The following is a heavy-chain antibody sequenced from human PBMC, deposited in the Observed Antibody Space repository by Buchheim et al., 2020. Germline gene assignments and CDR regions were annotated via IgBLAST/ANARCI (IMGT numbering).Heavy chain of an antibody. CDR2: ISGSGGST. CDR3: AKDQMDYDILTGHYYYMDV. CDR1: GFTFSSYA. Sequence: EVQLLESGGGLVQPGGSLRLSCAASGFTFSSYAMSWVRQAPGKGLEWVSAISGSGGSTYYADSVKGRFTISRANSKNPLYFQMNRLRAENTAVYYCAKDQMDYDILTGHYYYMDVWGKGTT. D-gene: IGHD3-9*01. J-gene: IGHJ6*03. V-gene: IGHV3-23*01.